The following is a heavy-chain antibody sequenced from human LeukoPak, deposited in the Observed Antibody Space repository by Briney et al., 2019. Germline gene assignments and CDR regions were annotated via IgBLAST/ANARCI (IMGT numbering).Heavy chain of an antibody. V-gene: IGHV1-69*04. D-gene: IGHD4-17*01. CDR1: GGTFSSYA. CDR2: IIPILGIA. J-gene: IGHJ4*02. CDR3: ARDQGDYGEIDY. Sequence: SVKVSCKASGGTFSSYAISWVRQAPGQGLEWMGRIIPILGIANYAQKFRGRVTITADKSTSTAYMELSSLRSEDTAVYYCARDQGDYGEIDYWGQGTLVTVSS.